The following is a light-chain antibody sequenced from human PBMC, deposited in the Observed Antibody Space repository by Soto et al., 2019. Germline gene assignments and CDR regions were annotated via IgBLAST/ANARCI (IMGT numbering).Light chain of an antibody. Sequence: AIRMTQSPSSLSASTGDRVTITCRARQGISSYLAWYQQKPGKAPKLLIYAASTLQSGVPSRCSGSGSGTDFTLTISCLQSEDFATYYFQQYYSYPVWTFGQGTKVEIK. CDR2: AAS. J-gene: IGKJ1*01. V-gene: IGKV1-8*01. CDR3: QQYYSYPVWT. CDR1: QGISSY.